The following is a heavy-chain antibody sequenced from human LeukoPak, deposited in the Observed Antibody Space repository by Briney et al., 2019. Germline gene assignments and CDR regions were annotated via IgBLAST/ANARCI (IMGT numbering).Heavy chain of an antibody. J-gene: IGHJ4*02. CDR3: ARESAAHFDY. CDR2: IVNDGSGA. V-gene: IGHV3-74*01. CDR1: GFTFSSHW. Sequence: GGSLRLSCAASGFTFSSHWMHWVRQAPGKGLVWISRIVNDGSGATYVDSVKGRFTTSRDNAKNSLYLQMNSLRAEDTAVYYCARESAAHFDYWGQGTLVTVSS. D-gene: IGHD6-25*01.